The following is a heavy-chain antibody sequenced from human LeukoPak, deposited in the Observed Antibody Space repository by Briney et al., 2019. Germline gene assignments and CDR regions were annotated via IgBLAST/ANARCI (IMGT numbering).Heavy chain of an antibody. CDR3: ARHSSSWYSHFDY. D-gene: IGHD6-13*01. CDR2: IYYSGST. Sequence: SETLSLTCTVSGGSISSSSYYWGWIRQPPGKGLVWIGSIYYSGSTYYNPSLKSRVTISVDTSKNQFSLKLSSVTAADTAVYYCARHSSSWYSHFDYWGQGTLVTVSS. CDR1: GGSISSSSYY. J-gene: IGHJ4*02. V-gene: IGHV4-39*01.